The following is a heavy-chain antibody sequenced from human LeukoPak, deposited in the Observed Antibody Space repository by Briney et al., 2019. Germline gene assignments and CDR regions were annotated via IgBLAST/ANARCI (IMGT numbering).Heavy chain of an antibody. CDR1: GYSFTSYW. CDR3: ARRRILTGYYYYFDY. Sequence: GEFLKISFKGSGYSFTSYWIDWVRQMPGKGLEWMGIIYPGDSDTRYSPSFQGQVTISADKSISTAYLQWSSLKASDTAMYYCARRRILTGYYYYFDYWGQGTLVTVSS. V-gene: IGHV5-51*01. CDR2: IYPGDSDT. D-gene: IGHD3-9*01. J-gene: IGHJ4*02.